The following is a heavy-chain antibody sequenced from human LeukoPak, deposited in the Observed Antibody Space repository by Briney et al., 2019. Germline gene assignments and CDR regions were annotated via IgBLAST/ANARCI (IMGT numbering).Heavy chain of an antibody. CDR1: GFIFSDYG. D-gene: IGHD2-15*01. V-gene: IGHV3-33*08. CDR3: ARDTSSGTEYFGY. CDR2: IWYDESNR. Sequence: GRSLRLSCAASGFIFSDYGMHWVRQAPGEGLEWVAVIWYDESNRKYADSVKGRFTISRDNSYNTLYLQMDSLRAEDTAVYYCARDTSSGTEYFGYWGQGTLVTVSS. J-gene: IGHJ4*02.